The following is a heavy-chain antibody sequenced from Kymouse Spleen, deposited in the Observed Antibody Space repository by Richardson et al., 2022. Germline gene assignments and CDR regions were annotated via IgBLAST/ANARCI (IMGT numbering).Heavy chain of an antibody. Sequence: QVQLVESGGGVVQPGRSLRLSCAASGFTFSSYGMHWVRQAPGKGLEWVAVIWYDGSNKYYADSVKGRFTISRDNSKNTLYLQMNSLRAEDTAVYYCARGDYYDSSGYYPDAFDIWGQGTMVTVSS. CDR2: IWYDGSNK. V-gene: IGHV3-33*01. CDR1: GFTFSSYG. CDR3: ARGDYYDSSGYYPDAFDI. D-gene: IGHD3-22*01. J-gene: IGHJ3*02.